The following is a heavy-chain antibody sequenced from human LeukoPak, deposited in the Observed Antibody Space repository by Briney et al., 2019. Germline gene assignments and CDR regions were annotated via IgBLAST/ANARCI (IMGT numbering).Heavy chain of an antibody. J-gene: IGHJ3*02. V-gene: IGHV4-59*01. CDR1: GASINTYY. D-gene: IGHD2/OR15-2a*01. Sequence: SETLSLTCTVSGASINTYYWSWIRQPPGKGLEWIGYIYYSGTTSYNPSLKTRVTISIDTSKNQFSLKLSSVTAADTAVYYCARDLNRGSGAFDIWGQGTMVTVSS. CDR2: IYYSGTT. CDR3: ARDLNRGSGAFDI.